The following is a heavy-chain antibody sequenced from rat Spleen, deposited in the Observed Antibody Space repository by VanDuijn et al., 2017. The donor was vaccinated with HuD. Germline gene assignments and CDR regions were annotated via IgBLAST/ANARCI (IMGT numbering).Heavy chain of an antibody. V-gene: IGHV5-29*01. CDR1: GFTFSNYG. CDR3: TRDRNYGYKVYVMDA. J-gene: IGHJ4*01. CDR2: ISYDGSST. Sequence: EVQLVESGGGLVQPGRSLKLSCAASGFTFSNYGMAWVRQAPTKGLEWVATISYDGSSTYYRDSVKGRFTISRDNAKSTLYLQMNSLRSEDTATYYCTRDRNYGYKVYVMDAWGQGASVTVSS. D-gene: IGHD1-9*01.